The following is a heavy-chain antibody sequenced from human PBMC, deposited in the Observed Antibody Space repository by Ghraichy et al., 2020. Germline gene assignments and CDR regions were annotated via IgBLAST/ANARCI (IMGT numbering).Heavy chain of an antibody. CDR2: IWYDGSNK. Sequence: GESLNISCAASGFTFSSYGMHWVRQAPGKGLEWVAVIWYDGSNKYYADSVKGRFTISRDNSKNTLYLQMNSLRAEDTAVYYCARDTPYLDSDAFDIWGQGTMVTVSS. J-gene: IGHJ3*02. CDR1: GFTFSSYG. CDR3: ARDTPYLDSDAFDI. D-gene: IGHD1-1*01. V-gene: IGHV3-33*01.